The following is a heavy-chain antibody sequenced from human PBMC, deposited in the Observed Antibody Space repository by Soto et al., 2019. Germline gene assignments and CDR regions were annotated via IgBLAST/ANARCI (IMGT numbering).Heavy chain of an antibody. CDR3: ARDSRTATLDF. D-gene: IGHD2-2*01. CDR2: IIPVSGVP. Sequence: QVQLVQSGAEVKQPGSSVKVSCTISGGTFDSFTISWLRQAPGQGFEWMGGIIPVSGVPSYSRHFQGRITITADASTRTAYMDLSGLKFEDTAVYFCARDSRTATLDFWGQGTLVSVS. J-gene: IGHJ4*02. CDR1: GGTFDSFT. V-gene: IGHV1-69*01.